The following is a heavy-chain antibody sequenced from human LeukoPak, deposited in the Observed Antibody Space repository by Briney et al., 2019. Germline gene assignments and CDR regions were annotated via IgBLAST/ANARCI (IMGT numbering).Heavy chain of an antibody. CDR2: ISSSSSYI. J-gene: IGHJ4*02. CDR1: GFTFSSYN. CDR3: ARGGYQLLSFPDY. Sequence: PGGSLRLSCAASGFTFSSYNMNWVRQAPGKGLEWVSSISSSSSYIYYADSVKGRFTLSRDNAKNSLYLQMNSLRAEDTAAYYCARGGYQLLSFPDYWGQGTLITVSS. D-gene: IGHD2-2*01. V-gene: IGHV3-21*01.